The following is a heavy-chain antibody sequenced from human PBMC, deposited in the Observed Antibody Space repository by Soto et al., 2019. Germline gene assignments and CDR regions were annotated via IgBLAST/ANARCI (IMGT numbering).Heavy chain of an antibody. CDR3: ARGLFGQQWLVGFDT. J-gene: IGHJ4*02. CDR1: GGSFSNYI. D-gene: IGHD6-19*01. Sequence: QVHLVQSGAEVKKPGSSVKVSCKASGGSFSNYIFAWVRQAPGQGLEWMGGTIPMFATAQYAQKLQGRVTITADESTSTVYMDLNSLTSDDTAVYYCARGLFGQQWLVGFDTWGQGTLVTVSS. V-gene: IGHV1-69*01. CDR2: TIPMFATA.